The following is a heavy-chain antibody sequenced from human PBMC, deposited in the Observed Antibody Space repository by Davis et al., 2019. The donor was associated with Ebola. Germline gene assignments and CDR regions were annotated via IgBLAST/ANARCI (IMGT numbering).Heavy chain of an antibody. V-gene: IGHV3-33*01. J-gene: IGHJ6*02. CDR3: ARDLAHFSLEV. Sequence: PGGSLRLSCAASGFTVSSHGMHWVRQAPGKGPEWVAGLWSDGSYRNYIESVQGRFTISRDISRNTVYLQMNSLRTDDTAVYYCARDLAHFSLEVCGQGTTVTVSS. D-gene: IGHD2-15*01. CDR2: LWSDGSYR. CDR1: GFTVSSHG.